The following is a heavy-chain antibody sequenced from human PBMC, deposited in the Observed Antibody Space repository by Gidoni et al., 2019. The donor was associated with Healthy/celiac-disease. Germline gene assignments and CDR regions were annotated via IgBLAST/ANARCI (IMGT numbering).Heavy chain of an antibody. D-gene: IGHD3-22*01. Sequence: QVQLVQSGAEVKKPGSSVKVSCKASGGTFSSYAISWVRQAPGQGLEWMGGIIPIFGTANYAQKFQGRVTITADESTSTAYMELSSLRSEDTAVYYCARPYYYDSSGYPADYGMDVWGQGTTVTVSS. V-gene: IGHV1-69*01. CDR3: ARPYYYDSSGYPADYGMDV. CDR1: GGTFSSYA. CDR2: IIPIFGTA. J-gene: IGHJ6*02.